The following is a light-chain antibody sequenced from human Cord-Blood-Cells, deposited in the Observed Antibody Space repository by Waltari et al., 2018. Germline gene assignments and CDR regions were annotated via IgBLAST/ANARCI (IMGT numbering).Light chain of an antibody. V-gene: IGLV1-40*01. Sequence: QSVLTQPPSVSGAPGQRVTTSCTGSSSNIGAGYAGHWYQQLPGTAPKLLIYGNSNRPSGVPDRFSGSKSGTSASLAITGLQAEDEADYYCQSYDSSLSGYVFGTGTKVTVL. CDR2: GNS. CDR3: QSYDSSLSGYV. J-gene: IGLJ1*01. CDR1: SSNIGAGYA.